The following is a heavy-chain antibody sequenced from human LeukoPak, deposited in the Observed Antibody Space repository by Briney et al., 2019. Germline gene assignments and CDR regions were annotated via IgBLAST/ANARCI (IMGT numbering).Heavy chain of an antibody. CDR2: INHSGST. CDR1: GGSFSGYY. V-gene: IGHV4-34*01. D-gene: IGHD6-19*01. J-gene: IGHJ4*02. Sequence: SETLSLTGAVYGGSFSGYYWSWIRQPPGKGLEWIGEINHSGSTNYNPSLKSRVTISVDTSKNQFSLKLSSVTAADTAVYYCAREGGQWLAPALAYWGQGNLVTVSS. CDR3: AREGGQWLAPALAY.